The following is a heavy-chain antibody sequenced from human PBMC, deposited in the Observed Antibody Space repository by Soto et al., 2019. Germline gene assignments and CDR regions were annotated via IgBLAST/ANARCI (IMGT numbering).Heavy chain of an antibody. V-gene: IGHV3-23*01. CDR1: GFTFSSDA. J-gene: IGHJ4*02. D-gene: IGHD6-19*01. CDR2: ISGSGGST. Sequence: PGGALRRSWSASGFTFSSDAMSWGRQAPGKGREWVSAISGSGGSTYYSDSVKGRFTISRDNSKNTLYLQMNSLSAEDTAVYYCAKRLIAMAGTLALDYWGPGTLATVSS. CDR3: AKRLIAMAGTLALDY.